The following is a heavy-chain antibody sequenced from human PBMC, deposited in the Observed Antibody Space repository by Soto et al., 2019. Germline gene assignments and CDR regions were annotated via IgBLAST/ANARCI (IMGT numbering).Heavy chain of an antibody. D-gene: IGHD1-7*01. CDR3: ASSTNWNYLWNWFDP. CDR1: GGTFSSYA. V-gene: IGHV1-69*06. Sequence: QVQLVQSGAEVKKHGSSVKVSCKASGGTFSSYAISWVRQAPGQGLEWMGGIIPIFGTANYAQKFQGRVTITADKSTSTAYMELSSLRSEDTAVYYCASSTNWNYLWNWFDPWGQGTLVTVSS. J-gene: IGHJ5*02. CDR2: IIPIFGTA.